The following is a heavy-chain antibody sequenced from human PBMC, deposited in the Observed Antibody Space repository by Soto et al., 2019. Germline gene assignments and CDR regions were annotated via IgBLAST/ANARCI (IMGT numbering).Heavy chain of an antibody. CDR2: IIPILGIA. J-gene: IGHJ4*02. Sequence: QVQLVQSGAEVKKPGSSVKVSCKASGGTFSSYTISWVRQAPGQGLEWMGRIIPILGIANYAQKFQGRVTITADKSTGTAYMERSSLRSEDTAVYYCARDGLRLGELSYTIDYWGQGTLVTVSS. D-gene: IGHD3-16*02. CDR1: GGTFSSYT. CDR3: ARDGLRLGELSYTIDY. V-gene: IGHV1-69*08.